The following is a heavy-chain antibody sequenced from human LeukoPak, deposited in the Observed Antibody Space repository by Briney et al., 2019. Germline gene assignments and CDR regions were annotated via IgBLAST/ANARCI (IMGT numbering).Heavy chain of an antibody. J-gene: IGHJ4*02. V-gene: IGHV3-48*03. CDR1: GFTFSSYE. D-gene: IGHD3-10*01. Sequence: GGSLRLSCAASGFTFSSYEMNWVRQAPGKGLEWVSYISSSGSTIYYADSVKGRFTISRDNAKNSLYLQMNSLRAEDTAVYYCARDTMVRGVDYWGQGTLVTASS. CDR2: ISSSGSTI. CDR3: ARDTMVRGVDY.